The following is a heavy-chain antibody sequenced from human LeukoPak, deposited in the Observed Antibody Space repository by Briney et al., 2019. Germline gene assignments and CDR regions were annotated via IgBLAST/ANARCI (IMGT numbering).Heavy chain of an antibody. D-gene: IGHD3-22*01. CDR1: GGSISNYY. J-gene: IGHJ4*02. Sequence: SETLSLTCTVSGGSISNYYWSWMRQPPGKGLEWIGHIHYSGSTNYDRSLKSRVTISVDTSKNQFSLKVSSVTAADTAVYYCARGGDPYYYDSSGQFDYWGQGTLVTVSS. V-gene: IGHV4-59*12. CDR2: IHYSGST. CDR3: ARGGDPYYYDSSGQFDY.